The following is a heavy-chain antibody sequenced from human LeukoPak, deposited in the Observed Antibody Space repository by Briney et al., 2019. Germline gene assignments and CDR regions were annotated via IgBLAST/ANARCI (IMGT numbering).Heavy chain of an antibody. Sequence: ASVKVSCKASGYTFTSYGISWVRQAPGQGLEWMGWISAYNGNTNYAQKLQGRVIMTTDTSTSTAYMELRSLRSDDTAVYYCARVKTRTEPDYYYYYMDVWGKGTTVTVSS. CDR2: ISAYNGNT. J-gene: IGHJ6*03. D-gene: IGHD2-8*02. CDR3: ARVKTRTEPDYYYYYMDV. CDR1: GYTFTSYG. V-gene: IGHV1-18*01.